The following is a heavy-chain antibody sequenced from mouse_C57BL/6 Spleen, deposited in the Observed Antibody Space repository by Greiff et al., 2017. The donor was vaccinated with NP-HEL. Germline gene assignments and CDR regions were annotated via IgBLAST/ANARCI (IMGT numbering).Heavy chain of an antibody. CDR1: GYTFTSYT. J-gene: IGHJ1*03. Sequence: VQLQQSGAELARPGASVKMSCKASGYTFTSYTMHWVKQRPGQGLEWIGYINPSSGYTKYNQKFKDKATLTADKSSSTAYMQLSSLTSEDSAVYYCARGTTTVDGWYVDVWGTGTTVTVSS. CDR3: ARGTTTVDGWYVDV. CDR2: INPSSGYT. V-gene: IGHV1-4*01. D-gene: IGHD1-1*01.